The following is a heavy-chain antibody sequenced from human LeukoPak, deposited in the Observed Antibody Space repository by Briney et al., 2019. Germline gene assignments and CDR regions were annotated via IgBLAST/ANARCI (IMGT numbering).Heavy chain of an antibody. CDR1: GYTFTSYG. CDR2: ISAYNGNA. Sequence: ASVKVSCKASGYTFTSYGISWVRQAPGQGLEWMGWISAYNGNANYAQKLQGRVTMTTDTSTSTAYMELRSLRSDDTAVYYCARSPYGSGSYYFDYWGQGTLVTVSS. J-gene: IGHJ4*02. D-gene: IGHD3-10*01. V-gene: IGHV1-18*01. CDR3: ARSPYGSGSYYFDY.